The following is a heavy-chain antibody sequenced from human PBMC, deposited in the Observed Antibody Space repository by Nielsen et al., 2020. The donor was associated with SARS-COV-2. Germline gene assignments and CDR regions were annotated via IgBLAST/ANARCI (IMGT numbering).Heavy chain of an antibody. J-gene: IGHJ6*03. CDR2: IYPGDSDT. Sequence: GESLKISCKGSGYSFTSYWIGWVRQMPGKGLEWMGIIYPGDSDTRYSPSLQGQVTISADKSISTAYLQWSSLKASDTAMYYCARLPVGAARAHQNYYYYYMDVWGKGTTVTVSS. CDR1: GYSFTSYW. V-gene: IGHV5-51*01. D-gene: IGHD6-6*01. CDR3: ARLPVGAARAHQNYYYYYMDV.